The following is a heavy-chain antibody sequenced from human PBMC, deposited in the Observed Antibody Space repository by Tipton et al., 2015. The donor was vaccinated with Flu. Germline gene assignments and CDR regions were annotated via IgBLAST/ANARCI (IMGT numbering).Heavy chain of an antibody. CDR1: GFTFSGHW. D-gene: IGHD1-26*01. Sequence: SLRLSCAASGFTFSGHWMHWVRQAPGKGLEWVAHIRSDETTEYADSVKGRFTISRDNSKDMLYLQMNSLRAEDTAVFYCAKSGGFDSWNQGALVIVSS. V-gene: IGHV3-30*02. CDR2: IRSDETTE. J-gene: IGHJ4*02. CDR3: AKSGGFDS.